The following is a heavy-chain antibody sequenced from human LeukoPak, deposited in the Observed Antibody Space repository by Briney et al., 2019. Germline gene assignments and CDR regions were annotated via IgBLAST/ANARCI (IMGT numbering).Heavy chain of an antibody. CDR1: GGSISSYY. D-gene: IGHD3-10*01. CDR2: IYHSGST. CDR3: ARTMGSGSGQYYFDY. Sequence: SETLSLTCTVSGGSISSYYWSWIRQPPGKGLEWIGSIYHSGSTYYNPSLKSRVTISVGTSKNQFSLKLSSVTAADTAVYYCARTMGSGSGQYYFDYWGQGTLVTVSS. V-gene: IGHV4-59*08. J-gene: IGHJ4*02.